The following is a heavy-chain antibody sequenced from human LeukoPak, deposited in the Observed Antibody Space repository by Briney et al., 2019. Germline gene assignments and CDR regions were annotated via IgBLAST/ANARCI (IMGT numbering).Heavy chain of an antibody. CDR2: INYSGNT. J-gene: IGHJ4*02. CDR3: AREGRQDYVYFDC. V-gene: IGHV4-59*01. D-gene: IGHD4-17*01. CDR1: GDSISSYY. Sequence: KPSETLSLTCTVSGDSISSYYWSWIRQPPGMGLEWMGYINYSGNTNYNPSLKSRVTISVDTSKNQFSLRLTSVTAADTAVYYCAREGRQDYVYFDCWGQGTLVTVSS.